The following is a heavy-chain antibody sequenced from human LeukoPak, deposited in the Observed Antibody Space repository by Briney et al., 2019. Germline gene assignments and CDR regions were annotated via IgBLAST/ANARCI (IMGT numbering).Heavy chain of an antibody. D-gene: IGHD1-1*01. Sequence: AGGSLRLSCAASGFTVSSNHMTWVRQAPGKGLESVSVIYSGGSTGYADSVKGRFTISRDNSKNTMYLQMNGLRAEDTAMYYCARVRSPNYYSDYWGQGTLVTVSS. CDR1: GFTVSSNH. CDR3: ARVRSPNYYSDY. J-gene: IGHJ4*02. CDR2: IYSGGST. V-gene: IGHV3-53*01.